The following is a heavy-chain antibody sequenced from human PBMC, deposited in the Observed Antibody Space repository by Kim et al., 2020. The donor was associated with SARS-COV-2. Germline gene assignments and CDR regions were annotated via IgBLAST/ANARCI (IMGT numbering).Heavy chain of an antibody. CDR3: VKKTYYYDSSGLTRENWFDP. D-gene: IGHD3-22*01. Sequence: RFTISRDNSKNTLYLQMSSLRAEDTAVYYCVKKTYYYDSSGLTRENWFDPWGQGTLVTVSS. J-gene: IGHJ5*02. V-gene: IGHV3-64D*06.